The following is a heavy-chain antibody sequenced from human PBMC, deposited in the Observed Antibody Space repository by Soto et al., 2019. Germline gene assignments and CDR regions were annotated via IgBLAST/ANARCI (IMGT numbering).Heavy chain of an antibody. D-gene: IGHD3-10*01. J-gene: IGHJ5*02. CDR2: VYYSGTT. V-gene: IGHV4-31*03. CDR3: ARDKGSGRAWDWFDR. CDR1: GDSINRGGFY. Sequence: QVQLQESGPGLVKPSQTLSLTCTVSGDSINRGGFYWSWIRLLPGKGLEWIGYVYYSGTTYYNPSFKSRTTISVDRSKNHFSLSLTSVTAADSAVYYCARDKGSGRAWDWFDRWGQGTLAIVSS.